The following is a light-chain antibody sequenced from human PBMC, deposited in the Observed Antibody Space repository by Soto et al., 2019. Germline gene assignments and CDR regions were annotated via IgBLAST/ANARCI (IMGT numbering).Light chain of an antibody. V-gene: IGKV1-5*03. Sequence: DIQMTQSPSTLSASVGDRVTITCRASQNIYSWLAWNQQKPGKAPKLLLYKASSLDSGVPSRFSGSGSGTEFTLTISSLQPDDFATYYCQQYNSFPWTFGQGTKVEIK. CDR1: QNIYSW. CDR3: QQYNSFPWT. CDR2: KAS. J-gene: IGKJ1*01.